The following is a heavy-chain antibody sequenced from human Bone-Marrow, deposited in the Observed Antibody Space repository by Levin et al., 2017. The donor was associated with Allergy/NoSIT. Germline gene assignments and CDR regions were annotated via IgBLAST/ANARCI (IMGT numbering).Heavy chain of an antibody. CDR2: IYSDETSA. V-gene: IGHV3-74*01. J-gene: IGHJ4*02. CDR1: GFTSSRYW. Sequence: GGSLRLSCAASGFTSSRYWMHWVRQPPGKGLKWVSRIYSDETSADFADSVKGRFTISRDNAKNTVYLQMNSLRVEDTAVYYCARHNNPGDYFDFWGQGTLVTVSS. D-gene: IGHD1-14*01. CDR3: ARHNNPGDYFDF.